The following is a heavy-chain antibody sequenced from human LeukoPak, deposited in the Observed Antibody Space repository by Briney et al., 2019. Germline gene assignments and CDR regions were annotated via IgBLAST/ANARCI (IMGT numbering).Heavy chain of an antibody. D-gene: IGHD3-22*01. Sequence: PGGSLRLSCAASGFTFSSYGMHWVRQAPGKGLDWVAFIRYDGSNKYYADSVRGRFTISRDNSKNTLYLQMNSLRAEDTAVYYCAKESESYDSSGSTLDYWGQGTLVTVSS. V-gene: IGHV3-30*02. J-gene: IGHJ4*02. CDR3: AKESESYDSSGSTLDY. CDR2: IRYDGSNK. CDR1: GFTFSSYG.